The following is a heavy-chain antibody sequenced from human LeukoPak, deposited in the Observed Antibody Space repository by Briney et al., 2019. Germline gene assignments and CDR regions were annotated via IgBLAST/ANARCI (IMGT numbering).Heavy chain of an antibody. Sequence: ASETLSLNCAVYGGSFSGYYWSRLRQPPGKGLEGIGEIKHSESTNYHPFLKSRVIISVDTSKNQFSLKLSSVTAADTAVYYCARGVPTMVVFARSVVHTHTDYWGQGTLVTVSS. V-gene: IGHV4-34*01. CDR2: IKHSEST. CDR3: ARGVPTMVVFARSVVHTHTDY. J-gene: IGHJ4*02. D-gene: IGHD4-23*01. CDR1: GGSFSGYY.